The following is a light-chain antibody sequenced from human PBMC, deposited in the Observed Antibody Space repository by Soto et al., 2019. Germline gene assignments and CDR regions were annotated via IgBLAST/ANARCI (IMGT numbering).Light chain of an antibody. J-gene: IGLJ1*01. CDR2: DVS. CDR1: SSDVGGYNY. Sequence: QSALTQPASVSGSPGQSITISCTGTSSDVGGYNYVSWYQHHPGKAPKLMIYDVSNRPSGVSNRFSGSKSGNTASLTISGLQAEDEADYYCSSYTSSSTLHVFGTWTKLTVL. V-gene: IGLV2-14*03. CDR3: SSYTSSSTLHV.